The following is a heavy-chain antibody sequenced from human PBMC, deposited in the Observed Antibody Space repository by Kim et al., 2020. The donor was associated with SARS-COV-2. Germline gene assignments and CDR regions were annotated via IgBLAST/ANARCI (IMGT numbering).Heavy chain of an antibody. V-gene: IGHV3-49*02. Sequence: EYAESVKGRFTISRDDSKSIAYLQMNSLKTEDTAVYYCTGDSRPGGFDPWGQGTLVTVSS. J-gene: IGHJ5*02. CDR3: TGDSRPGGFDP. D-gene: IGHD1-26*01.